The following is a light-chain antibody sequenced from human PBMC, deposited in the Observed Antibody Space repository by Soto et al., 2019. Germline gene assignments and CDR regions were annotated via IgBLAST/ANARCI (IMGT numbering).Light chain of an antibody. CDR1: SSDVGGYNY. V-gene: IGLV2-8*01. Sequence: QSVLTQPPSASGSPGQSGTISCTGTSSDVGGYNYVSWYQQHPGKAPKLMIYEVSERPSGVPDRFSGSKSSNTASLTVSGLQAEDEADYYCSSYAGSKNFVSGTG. CDR2: EVS. CDR3: SSYAGSKNFV. J-gene: IGLJ1*01.